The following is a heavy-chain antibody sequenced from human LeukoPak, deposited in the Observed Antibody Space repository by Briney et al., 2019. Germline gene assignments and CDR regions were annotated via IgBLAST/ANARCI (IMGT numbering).Heavy chain of an antibody. J-gene: IGHJ6*03. Sequence: SETLSLTCTVSGGSISSSSYYWGWIRQPPGKGLEWIGSIYYSGSTYYNPSLKSRVTISVDTSKNQFSLKLSSVTAADTAVYYCASAYCGGDCYLLPHYYYYYYMDVWGKGTTVTVSS. D-gene: IGHD2-21*02. CDR2: IYYSGST. CDR3: ASAYCGGDCYLLPHYYYYYYMDV. CDR1: GGSISSSSYY. V-gene: IGHV4-39*07.